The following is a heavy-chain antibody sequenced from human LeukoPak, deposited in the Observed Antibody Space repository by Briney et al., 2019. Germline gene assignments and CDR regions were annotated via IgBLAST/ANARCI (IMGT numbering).Heavy chain of an antibody. Sequence: PSETLSLTCAVYGGSFSGYYWSWIRQPPGKGLEWIGEINHSGSTSYNPSLKSRVTISVDTSKNQFSLKLSSVTAADTAVYYCARGELYYDFWSGYPKGAFDYWGQGTLVTVSS. V-gene: IGHV4-34*01. J-gene: IGHJ4*02. CDR1: GGSFSGYY. CDR2: INHSGST. D-gene: IGHD3-3*01. CDR3: ARGELYYDFWSGYPKGAFDY.